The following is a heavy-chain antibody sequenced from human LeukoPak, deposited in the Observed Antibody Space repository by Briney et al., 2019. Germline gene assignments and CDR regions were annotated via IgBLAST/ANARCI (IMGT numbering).Heavy chain of an antibody. CDR2: INHSGST. J-gene: IGHJ4*02. D-gene: IGHD3-22*01. CDR1: GGSITTNNYY. Sequence: SETLSLTCTVSGGSITTNNYYWGWLRQPPGKGLEWIGEINHSGSTNYNPSLKSRVTISVDTSKNQFSLKLSSVTAADTAVYYCARTMIYPRRSTKDYWGQGTLVTVSS. CDR3: ARTMIYPRRSTKDY. V-gene: IGHV4-39*07.